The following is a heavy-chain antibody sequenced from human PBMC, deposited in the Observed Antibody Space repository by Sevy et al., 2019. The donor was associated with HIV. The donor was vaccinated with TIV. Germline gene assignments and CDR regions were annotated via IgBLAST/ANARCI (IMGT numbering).Heavy chain of an antibody. V-gene: IGHV3-9*01. Sequence: GGSLRLSCAASGFPFNDHAMHWVRQVPGKGLEWVSGVSWNSRNIGYADSVKGRFTISRDNARDFLYLEMNSLRPEDTALYYCAKDINRGCDGVNCYSYYYYFYGLDVWGQGTTVTVSS. J-gene: IGHJ6*02. CDR3: AKDINRGCDGVNCYSYYYYFYGLDV. D-gene: IGHD2-21*01. CDR2: VSWNSRNI. CDR1: GFPFNDHA.